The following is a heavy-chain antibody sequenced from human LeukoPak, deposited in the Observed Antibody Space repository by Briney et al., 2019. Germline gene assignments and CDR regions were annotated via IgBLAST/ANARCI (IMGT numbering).Heavy chain of an antibody. CDR3: ARDKSYYYDSSGYYGQDY. CDR1: GFTFSSYG. V-gene: IGHV3-30*02. Sequence: GGSLRLSCAASGFTFSSYGMHWVRQAPGKGLEWVAFIRYDGSNKYYADSVKGRFTISRDSAKNSLYLHMNSLRAEDTAVYYCARDKSYYYDSSGYYGQDYWGQGTLVTVSS. D-gene: IGHD3-22*01. CDR2: IRYDGSNK. J-gene: IGHJ4*02.